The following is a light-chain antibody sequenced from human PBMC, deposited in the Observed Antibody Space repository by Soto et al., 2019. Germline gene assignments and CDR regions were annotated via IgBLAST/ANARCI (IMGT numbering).Light chain of an antibody. V-gene: IGKV1-12*01. J-gene: IGKJ1*01. CDR1: QGISKW. Sequence: DIQMTQSPSSVSASVGDRVSITCRASQGISKWLVWYQQKPGKAPNLLIYSASTLHGGVPSRFSGSGSGTDFTLTINSLQPEDFATYYCQQSSSFPWTFGQGTNVEIK. CDR3: QQSSSFPWT. CDR2: SAS.